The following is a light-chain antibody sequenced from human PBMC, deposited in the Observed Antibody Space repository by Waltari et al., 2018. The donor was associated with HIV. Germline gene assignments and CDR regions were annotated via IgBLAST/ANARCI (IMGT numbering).Light chain of an antibody. CDR1: SGSIASNF. Sequence: NFMLAQPHSVSGSPGKTVTMSCTRSSGSIASNFVQWYRQRPDSSPTIVIYEDNQRPSGVPDRFSCSIDSSSNSASLTISGLKTEDEADYYCQSYDSSNQWVFGGGTKLTVL. CDR3: QSYDSSNQWV. V-gene: IGLV6-57*01. J-gene: IGLJ3*02. CDR2: EDN.